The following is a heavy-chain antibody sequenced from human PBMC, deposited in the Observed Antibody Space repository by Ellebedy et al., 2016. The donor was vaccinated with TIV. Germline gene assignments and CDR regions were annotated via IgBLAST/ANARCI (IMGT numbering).Heavy chain of an antibody. CDR1: GGTFSSYA. Sequence: ASVKVSCXASGGTFSSYAISWVRQAPGQGLEWMGWINPNSGGTNYAQKLQGRVTMTTDTSTSTAYMELRSLRSDDTAVYYCARARCNGFGELLWGWFDPWGQGTLVTVSS. CDR2: INPNSGGT. D-gene: IGHD3-10*01. J-gene: IGHJ5*02. V-gene: IGHV1-18*01. CDR3: ARARCNGFGELLWGWFDP.